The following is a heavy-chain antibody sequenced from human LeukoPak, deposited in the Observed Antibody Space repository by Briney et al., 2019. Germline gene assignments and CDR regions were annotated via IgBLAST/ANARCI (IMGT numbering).Heavy chain of an antibody. CDR3: ARHMGGGLDY. V-gene: IGHV4-39*01. CDR2: IYYSGTT. Sequence: SETLSLTCTVSNGSISSSIYYWGWIRQPPEKGLEWIGTIYYSGTTYYNSSLKSRVTLSVDTSKNQFSLKLSSVTVADTAVYYCARHMGGGLDYWGQGTLVTVPS. J-gene: IGHJ4*02. CDR1: NGSISSSIYY. D-gene: IGHD3-10*01.